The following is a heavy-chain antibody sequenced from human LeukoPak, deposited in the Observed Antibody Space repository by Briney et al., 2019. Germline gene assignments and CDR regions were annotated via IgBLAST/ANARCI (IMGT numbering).Heavy chain of an antibody. Sequence: GGSLRLSCVASGFTLSTYWMSWVRQAPGKGLEWVASIKQDGSEKYYVDSVKGRFDISRDNAKNSLYLQMNNLGVEDTAVYYCARVDGIAVAPNDAFDVWGRGTMVTVSS. CDR1: GFTLSTYW. CDR2: IKQDGSEK. D-gene: IGHD6-19*01. V-gene: IGHV3-7*03. J-gene: IGHJ3*01. CDR3: ARVDGIAVAPNDAFDV.